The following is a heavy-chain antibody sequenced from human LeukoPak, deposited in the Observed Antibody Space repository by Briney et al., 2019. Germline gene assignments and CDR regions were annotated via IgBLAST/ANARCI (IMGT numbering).Heavy chain of an antibody. V-gene: IGHV4-34*01. CDR2: INHSGST. Sequence: PSETLSLTCAVYGGPFSGSYWGWIRQPPAKGLEWIGEINHSGSTNYNPSLQGRVTQSVDTSQNQFSLELASVTAADTAVYYCARGDPSGPGGLLRYCSRTSCQGWFDPWGQGTLVTVSS. CDR1: GGPFSGSY. D-gene: IGHD2-2*01. CDR3: ARGDPSGPGGLLRYCSRTSCQGWFDP. J-gene: IGHJ5*02.